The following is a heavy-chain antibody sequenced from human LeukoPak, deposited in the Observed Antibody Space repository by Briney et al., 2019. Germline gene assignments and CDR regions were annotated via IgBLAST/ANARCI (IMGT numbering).Heavy chain of an antibody. CDR1: GFTFSTYW. J-gene: IGHJ1*01. CDR2: IKPDGSDK. Sequence: GGSLRLSCEASGFTFSTYWMSWVRQAPGKGPECVANIKPDGSDKYYVDSMKGRFTIPRDNAKNSLYLQMNNLRAEDTAVYYCAREGFPPGVLHWGQGTLVTVSS. CDR3: AREGFPPGVLH. D-gene: IGHD2-2*01. V-gene: IGHV3-7*01.